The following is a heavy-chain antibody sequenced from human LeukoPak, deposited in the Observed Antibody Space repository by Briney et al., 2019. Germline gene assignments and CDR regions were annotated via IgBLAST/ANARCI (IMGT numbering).Heavy chain of an antibody. J-gene: IGHJ6*02. CDR3: ARMVVVPAATTLPTTLYYYYGMDV. D-gene: IGHD2-2*01. V-gene: IGHV5-51*01. CDR1: GYSFTSYW. CDR2: IYPGDSDT. Sequence: GESLEISCKGSGYSFTSYWIGWVRQMPGKGLGWMGIIYPGDSDTRYSPSFQGQVTISADKSISTAYLQWSSLKASDTAMYYCARMVVVPAATTLPTTLYYYYGMDVWGQGTTVTVSS.